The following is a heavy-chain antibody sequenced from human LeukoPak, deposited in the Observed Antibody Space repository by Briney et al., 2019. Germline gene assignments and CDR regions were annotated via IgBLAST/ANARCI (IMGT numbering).Heavy chain of an antibody. Sequence: SETLSLTCTVSGASISNYYRSWIRQSPGKGLEWIGYMLYSGSTNQNPSLRSRVTISVDTSKNQVSLKLSSVTAADTAVYYCARSDIWGSYRFLDYWGQGALVTVSS. CDR3: ARSDIWGSYRFLDY. CDR2: MLYSGST. J-gene: IGHJ4*02. CDR1: GASISNYY. D-gene: IGHD3-16*02. V-gene: IGHV4-59*08.